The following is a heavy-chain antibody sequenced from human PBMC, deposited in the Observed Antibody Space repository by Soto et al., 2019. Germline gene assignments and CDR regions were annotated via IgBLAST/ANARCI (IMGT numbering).Heavy chain of an antibody. J-gene: IGHJ6*02. CDR3: ARDRHSSSWNDYYYYGMDV. V-gene: IGHV1-18*01. D-gene: IGHD6-13*01. CDR2: ISAYNGNT. Sequence: ASVKLSCEASGYTFTSCGSSWVRQAPRQGLEWMGWISAYNGNTNYAQKLQGRVTMTTDTSTSTAYMELRSLRSDDTAVYYCARDRHSSSWNDYYYYGMDVWGQGTTVTVSS. CDR1: GYTFTSCG.